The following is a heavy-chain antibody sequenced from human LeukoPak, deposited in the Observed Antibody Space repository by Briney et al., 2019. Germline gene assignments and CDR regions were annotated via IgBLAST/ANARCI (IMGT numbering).Heavy chain of an antibody. V-gene: IGHV4-39*01. Sequence: SETLSLTCTVSGGSISSSSYYWGWIRQPPGTGLEWIGSIYYSGSTYYNPSLKSRVTISVDTSKNQFSLKLSSVTAADTAVYYCARLKCPSGYCTNGVCFTFDYWGQGTLVTVSS. CDR1: GGSISSSSYY. CDR2: IYYSGST. J-gene: IGHJ4*02. D-gene: IGHD2-8*01. CDR3: ARLKCPSGYCTNGVCFTFDY.